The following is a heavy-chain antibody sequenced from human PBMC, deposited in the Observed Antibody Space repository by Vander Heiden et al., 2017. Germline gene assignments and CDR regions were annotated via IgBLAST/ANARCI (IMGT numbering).Heavy chain of an antibody. CDR3: ARDVGGAGSD. CDR2: LDEYGNNR. J-gene: IGHJ4*02. Sequence: EVQLMESGGGLLQPGGSLILSCPVSGFPFHNYWRHWLRQVPGKGLVWVPRLDEYGNNRDYAASVKGRFTISRDNANNMLYLQMNSLRPEDTAIYYCARDVGGAGSDWGQGTLVTVSS. CDR1: GFPFHNYW. V-gene: IGHV3-74*01. D-gene: IGHD1-26*01.